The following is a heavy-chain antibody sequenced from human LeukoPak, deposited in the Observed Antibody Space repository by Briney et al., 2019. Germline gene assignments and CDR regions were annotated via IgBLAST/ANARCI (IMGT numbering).Heavy chain of an antibody. CDR3: ARDRAFQFDP. CDR2: IIPILGIA. V-gene: IGHV1-69*04. Sequence: SVKVSCKPSGGTFSSYAISWVRQAPGQGLEWMGRIIPILGIANYAQEFQGRVTITVDKSTSTAYMELSSLRSEDTAVYYCARDRAFQFDPWGQGTLVTVSS. D-gene: IGHD2/OR15-2a*01. CDR1: GGTFSSYA. J-gene: IGHJ5*02.